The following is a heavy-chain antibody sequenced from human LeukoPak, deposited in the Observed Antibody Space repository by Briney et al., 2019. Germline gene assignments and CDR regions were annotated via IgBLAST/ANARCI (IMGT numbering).Heavy chain of an antibody. V-gene: IGHV5-51*01. J-gene: IGHJ4*02. Sequence: GESLKISCKGSGYSFTSYWISWVRQMPGKGLERMGIIYPGDSDTRYSPSFQGQVTISADKSISTAYLQWSSLKASDTAMYYCARAPYPYYARRGYYFDYWGQGPLVPVSS. D-gene: IGHD3-22*01. CDR2: IYPGDSDT. CDR1: GYSFTSYW. CDR3: ARAPYPYYARRGYYFDY.